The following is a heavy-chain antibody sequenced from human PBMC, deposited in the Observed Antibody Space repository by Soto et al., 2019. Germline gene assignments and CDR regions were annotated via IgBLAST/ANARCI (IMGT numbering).Heavy chain of an antibody. CDR3: ARDGYDGSGSPYPAY. Sequence: ASETLSLTCSVSGGSMSEYFWSWIRQSPERGLEWIGYVYYLGSTDYNPSLKSQVTISVDTSKRQFSLRLSSVTAADAAIYYCARDGYDGSGSPYPAYWGPGTQVTVSS. V-gene: IGHV4-59*01. CDR1: GGSMSEYF. D-gene: IGHD3-10*01. J-gene: IGHJ4*02. CDR2: VYYLGST.